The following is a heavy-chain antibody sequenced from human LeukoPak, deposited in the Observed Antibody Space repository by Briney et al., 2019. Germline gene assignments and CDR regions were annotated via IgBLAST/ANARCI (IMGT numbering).Heavy chain of an antibody. CDR3: ARGGGLDV. CDR2: INHNGNVN. J-gene: IGHJ6*02. Sequence: GSLRLSCAASGFTFSNAWMNWARQAPGKGLEWVASINHNGNVNYYVDSVKGRLTISRDNAKNSLYLQMSNLRAEDTAVYFCARGGGLDVWGQGATVTVSS. V-gene: IGHV3-7*03. D-gene: IGHD3-16*01. CDR1: GFTFSNAW.